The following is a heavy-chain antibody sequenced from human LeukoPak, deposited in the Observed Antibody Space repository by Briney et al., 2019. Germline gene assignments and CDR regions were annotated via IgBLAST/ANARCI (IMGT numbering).Heavy chain of an antibody. J-gene: IGHJ4*02. CDR2: IIPIFGTA. V-gene: IGHV1-69*05. Sequence: SVKVSCKASGGTFSSYAISWVRQAPGQGLEWMGGIIPIFGTANYAQKFQGRVTITTDESTSTAYMELSSLRSEDTAVYYCARAATWELLTLDHWGQGTLVTVSS. CDR1: GGTFSSYA. CDR3: ARAATWELLTLDH. D-gene: IGHD1-26*01.